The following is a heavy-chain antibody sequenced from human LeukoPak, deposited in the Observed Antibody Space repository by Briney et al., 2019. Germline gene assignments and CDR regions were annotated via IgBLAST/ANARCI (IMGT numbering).Heavy chain of an antibody. D-gene: IGHD3-16*02. Sequence: SVKVSCKASGGTFNNYAIGWVRQAPGQGLEWMGRIIPLFPTTHSAQKFQGRLTLTTDESTNTAHMELSSLRSEDTAVYYCASNKGIIPEVFHSWGQGTMVTVSS. CDR2: IIPLFPTT. J-gene: IGHJ3*02. CDR1: GGTFNNYA. V-gene: IGHV1-69*05. CDR3: ASNKGIIPEVFHS.